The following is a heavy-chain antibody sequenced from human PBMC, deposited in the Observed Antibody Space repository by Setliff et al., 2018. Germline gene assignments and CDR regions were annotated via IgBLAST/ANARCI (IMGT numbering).Heavy chain of an antibody. CDR2: ISSSSSYI. J-gene: IGHJ6*02. CDR1: GFTFSSYS. V-gene: IGHV3-21*01. Sequence: AGGSLRLSCAASGFTFSSYSMNWVRQAPGKGLEWVSYISSSSSYIYYADSVKGRFTISRDNAKNSLYLQMNSLSAEDTAVYYCAREYCSSTSCYGGYYYGMDVWGQGTTVTVSS. CDR3: AREYCSSTSCYGGYYYGMDV. D-gene: IGHD2-2*01.